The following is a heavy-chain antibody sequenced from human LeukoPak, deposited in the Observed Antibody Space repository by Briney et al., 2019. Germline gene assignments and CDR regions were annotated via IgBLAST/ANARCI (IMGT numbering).Heavy chain of an antibody. CDR3: ARDPSWEWNWFDP. V-gene: IGHV4-59*01. Sequence: SETLSLTCTVSGGSISSYYWSWIRQPPGKGLELIGYIYYSGSTNYNPSLKSRVTISVDTSKNQFSLKLSSVTAADTAVYYCARDPSWEWNWFDPWGQGTLVTVSS. J-gene: IGHJ5*02. CDR2: IYYSGST. CDR1: GGSISSYY. D-gene: IGHD3-3*01.